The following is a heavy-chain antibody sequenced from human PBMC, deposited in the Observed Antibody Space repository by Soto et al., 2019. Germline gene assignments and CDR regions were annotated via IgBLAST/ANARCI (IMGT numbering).Heavy chain of an antibody. J-gene: IGHJ6*02. CDR3: ARDAASHCYYSYCIDV. CDR2: IYFSGST. Sequence: QVQLQESGPGLVKPSQTLSLTCTVSGGSISSGGYYWSWIRPHPGKGLEWIGYIYFSGSTYYKPSLRGRVTISVDTTKHQFSLKLSSVTAADTAVYYCARDAASHCYYSYCIDVWGQGTTVTVSS. V-gene: IGHV4-31*03. CDR1: GGSISSGGYY.